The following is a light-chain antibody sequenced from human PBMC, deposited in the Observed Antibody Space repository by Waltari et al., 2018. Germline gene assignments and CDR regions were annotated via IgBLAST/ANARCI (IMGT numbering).Light chain of an antibody. CDR1: QSVSSSY. CDR2: GAS. CDR3: QQYGSSPPNT. V-gene: IGKV3-20*01. Sequence: SPGERATLSCRASQSVSSSYLAWYQQKPGQAPRLLIYGASSRATGIPDRISGSGSGTDFTLTISRLEPEDFAVYYCQQYGSSPPNTFGQGTKLEIK. J-gene: IGKJ2*01.